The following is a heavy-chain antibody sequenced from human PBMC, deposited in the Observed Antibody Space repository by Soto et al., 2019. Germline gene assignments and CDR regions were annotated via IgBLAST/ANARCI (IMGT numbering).Heavy chain of an antibody. J-gene: IGHJ3*02. CDR2: IYPGDSDT. V-gene: IGHV5-51*01. CDR1: GYSFTSYW. CDR3: ARSGSGYSYGCDAFDI. D-gene: IGHD5-18*01. Sequence: PGESLKISCKGSGYSFTSYWIGWVRQMPGKGLEWMGIIYPGDSDTRYSPSFQGQVTISADKSIGTAYLQWSSLKASDTAMYYCARSGSGYSYGCDAFDIWGQGTMVTVSS.